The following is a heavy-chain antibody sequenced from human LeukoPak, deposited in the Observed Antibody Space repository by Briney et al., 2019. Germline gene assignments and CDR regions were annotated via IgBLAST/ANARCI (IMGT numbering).Heavy chain of an antibody. V-gene: IGHV3-74*01. J-gene: IGHJ4*02. CDR2: INTAGPTT. D-gene: IGHD1-20*01. CDR1: GFTFSTHW. CDR3: GTDLNWNQIDY. Sequence: PGGSLRLSCAASGFTFSTHWMHWVRQAPGKRLVWVPRINTAGPTTDYADSVKGRFTISRDNAKNTLYLQMNSLRAEDTAVYYCGTDLNWNQIDYWGQGSLVTVSS.